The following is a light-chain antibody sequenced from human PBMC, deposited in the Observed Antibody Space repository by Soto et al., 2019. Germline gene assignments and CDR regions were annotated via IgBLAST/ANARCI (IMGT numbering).Light chain of an antibody. V-gene: IGLV2-14*01. CDR1: SSDVGGYNY. J-gene: IGLJ1*01. CDR3: SSYARFTTYV. CDR2: EVS. Sequence: QSVLTQPASVSGSPGQSITISCTGTSSDVGGYNYVSWYQQHPGKAPKLMIYEVSNRPSGVSSRFSGSKSDNTASLTISGLQAEDEADYYCSSYARFTTYVF.